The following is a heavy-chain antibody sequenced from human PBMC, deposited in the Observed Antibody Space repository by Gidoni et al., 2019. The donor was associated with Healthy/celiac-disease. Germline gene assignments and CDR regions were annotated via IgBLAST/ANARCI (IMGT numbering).Heavy chain of an antibody. Sequence: EVQLLESGGCLVQPGGSLRLSCAASGFTFSSYAMSWVRQAPGKGLEWVSAISGSGGSTYYADSVKGRFTISRDNSKNTLYLQMNSLRAEDTAVYYWAKAIWDYNWNEPDAFDIWGQGTMVTVSS. CDR3: AKAIWDYNWNEPDAFDI. J-gene: IGHJ3*02. CDR1: GFTFSSYA. CDR2: ISGSGGST. V-gene: IGHV3-23*01. D-gene: IGHD1-20*01.